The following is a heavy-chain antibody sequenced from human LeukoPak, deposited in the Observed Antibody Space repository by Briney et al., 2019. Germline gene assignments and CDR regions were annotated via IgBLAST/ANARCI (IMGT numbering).Heavy chain of an antibody. V-gene: IGHV3-30*02. CDR1: GFTFSSYG. CDR2: IRYDGSNK. Sequence: GGSLRLSCAASGFTFSSYGMHWVRQAPGKGLEGVAFIRYDGSNKYYADSVKGRFTISRDNSKNTLYLQMNSLRAEDTAVYYCAKDSDFWSGHPYYFDYWGQGTLVTVSS. J-gene: IGHJ4*02. CDR3: AKDSDFWSGHPYYFDY. D-gene: IGHD3-3*01.